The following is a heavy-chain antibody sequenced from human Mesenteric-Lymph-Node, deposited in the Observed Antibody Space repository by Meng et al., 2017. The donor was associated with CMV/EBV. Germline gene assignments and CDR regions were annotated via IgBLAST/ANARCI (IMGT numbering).Heavy chain of an antibody. Sequence: SVKVSCKASGGTFSSYAISWARQAPGQGLEWMGGIIPIFGTANYAQKFQGRVTITTDESTSTAYMELSSLRSEDTAVYYCARDRPHSGSSFRSYDAFDIWGQGTMVTVSS. CDR3: ARDRPHSGSSFRSYDAFDI. J-gene: IGHJ3*02. CDR1: GGTFSSYA. CDR2: IIPIFGTA. D-gene: IGHD1-26*01. V-gene: IGHV1-69*05.